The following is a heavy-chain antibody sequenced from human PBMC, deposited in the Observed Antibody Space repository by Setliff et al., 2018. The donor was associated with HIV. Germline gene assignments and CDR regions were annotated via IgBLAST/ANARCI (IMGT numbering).Heavy chain of an antibody. CDR1: GYTFTAYG. V-gene: IGHV1-18*01. CDR3: ARDVEHMMDV. J-gene: IGHJ6*02. Sequence: ASVKVSCKPSGYTFTAYGLSWVRQAPGQGLEWMGWISTYSDETSYAQKFQGRVTMTTDTSTSTAYMELRRLTFDDTAVYYCARDVEHMMDVWGQGTTVTVSS. CDR2: ISTYSDET.